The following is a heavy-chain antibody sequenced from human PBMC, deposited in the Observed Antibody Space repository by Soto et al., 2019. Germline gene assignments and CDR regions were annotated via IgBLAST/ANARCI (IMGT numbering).Heavy chain of an antibody. J-gene: IGHJ4*02. Sequence: EVQLLESGGGLVQPGGSQRLSCAASGFAFSGYVMSWVRQSPGKGLEWEWVSAITGSGGDTYYADSVKGRFTISRANNKNTLYRQMNSLKAEDTALYYCAKGSANSRPYFFDYWGQGTLVTVSS. V-gene: IGHV3-23*01. CDR1: GFAFSGYV. D-gene: IGHD6-13*01. CDR3: AKGSANSRPYFFDY. CDR2: ITGSGGDT.